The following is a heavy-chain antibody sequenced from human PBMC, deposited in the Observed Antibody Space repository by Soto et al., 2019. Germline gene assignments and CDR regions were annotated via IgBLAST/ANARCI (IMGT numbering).Heavy chain of an antibody. CDR1: GGSISSSSYY. J-gene: IGHJ4*02. V-gene: IGHV4-39*01. D-gene: IGHD1-26*01. Sequence: PSETLSLTCTVSGGSISSSSYYWGWIRQPPGKGLEWIGSIYYSGSTYYNPSLKSRVTISVDTSKNQFSLKLSSVTAADTAVYDCARHLSLVGATENFDYWGQGTLVTVSS. CDR3: ARHLSLVGATENFDY. CDR2: IYYSGST.